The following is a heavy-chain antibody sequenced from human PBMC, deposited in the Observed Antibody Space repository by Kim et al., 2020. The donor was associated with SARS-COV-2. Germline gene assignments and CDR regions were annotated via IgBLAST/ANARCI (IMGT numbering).Heavy chain of an antibody. Sequence: GGSLRLSCAASGFTFSSFAMSWVRQAPGKGLEWVSSISDSGDNTHYADSVKGRFTISRDNSKNTLYLRMNSLRAEDTAVYYCAKDFGYCSSNICYPPYGMDVWGQGTTVTVSS. D-gene: IGHD2-2*03. V-gene: IGHV3-23*01. CDR2: ISDSGDNT. J-gene: IGHJ6*02. CDR3: AKDFGYCSSNICYPPYGMDV. CDR1: GFTFSSFA.